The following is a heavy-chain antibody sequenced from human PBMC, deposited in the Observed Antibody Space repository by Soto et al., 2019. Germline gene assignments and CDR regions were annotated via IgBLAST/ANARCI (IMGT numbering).Heavy chain of an antibody. Sequence: SETLSLTCTVSGDSISKFYWSWIRQPPGKGLEWIGYVYYTGSTKYNPSLESRVNMSVDTSKDQLYLKLSSVSAADTAVYYCARHANTWFYFDYWGQGSLVTVSS. CDR2: VYYTGST. CDR1: GDSISKFY. J-gene: IGHJ4*02. V-gene: IGHV4-59*01. D-gene: IGHD3-9*01. CDR3: ARHANTWFYFDY.